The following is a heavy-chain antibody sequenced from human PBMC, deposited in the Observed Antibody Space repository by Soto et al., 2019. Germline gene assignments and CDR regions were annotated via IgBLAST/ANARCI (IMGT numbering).Heavy chain of an antibody. V-gene: IGHV3-23*01. J-gene: IGHJ4*02. D-gene: IGHD1-26*01. CDR3: AKGSYRPHDY. CDR1: GFTSSDHN. Sequence: GGSLRLSCAASGFTSSDHNMNWVRQAPGKGLEWVSAISGSGDTTYYANSVKGRFTISRDNSKNTLYLQMNSLRAEDTAVYYCAKGSYRPHDYWGQGTLVTVSS. CDR2: ISGSGDTT.